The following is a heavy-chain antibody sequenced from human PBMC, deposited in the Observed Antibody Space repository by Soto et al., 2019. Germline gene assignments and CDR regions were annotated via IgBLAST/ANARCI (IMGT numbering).Heavy chain of an antibody. J-gene: IGHJ4*02. Sequence: GASVKVSCKASGGTFSSYAISWVRQAPGQGLEWMGGIIPIFGTANYAQKFQGRVTITADKSTSTAYMELSSLRSEDTAVYYCAREKYCTNGVCTYSSSRTFDYWGQGTLVTVSS. V-gene: IGHV1-69*06. D-gene: IGHD2-8*01. CDR2: IIPIFGTA. CDR1: GGTFSSYA. CDR3: AREKYCTNGVCTYSSSRTFDY.